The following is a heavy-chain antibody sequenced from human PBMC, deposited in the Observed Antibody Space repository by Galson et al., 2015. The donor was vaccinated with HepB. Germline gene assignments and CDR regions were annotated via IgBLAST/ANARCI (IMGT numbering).Heavy chain of an antibody. Sequence: SVKVSCKASGYTFTSYYMHWVRQAPGQGLEWMGIINPSGGSTSYAQKLQGRVTMTRDTSTSTVYMELSSLRSEDTAVYYCARDDYGGNWSWGVDYWGQGTLVTVSS. D-gene: IGHD4-23*01. J-gene: IGHJ4*02. CDR2: INPSGGST. V-gene: IGHV1-46*04. CDR3: ARDDYGGNWSWGVDY. CDR1: GYTFTSYY.